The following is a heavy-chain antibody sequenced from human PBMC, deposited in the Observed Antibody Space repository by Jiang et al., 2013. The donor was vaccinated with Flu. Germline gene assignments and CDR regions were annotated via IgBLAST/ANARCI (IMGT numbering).Heavy chain of an antibody. CDR2: IKPNSGDT. V-gene: IGHV1-2*06. J-gene: IGHJ4*02. D-gene: IGHD4-17*01. CDR1: GYAFTGYY. CDR3: ARGDYGDYLDY. Sequence: GAEVKKPGASMKVSCNTSGYAFTGYYLHWVRQAPGQGLEWMGRIKPNSGDTVYAQNFQGRVSMTRDTSTSTAHMELSSLRSDDTAVYYCARGDYGDYLDYWGQG.